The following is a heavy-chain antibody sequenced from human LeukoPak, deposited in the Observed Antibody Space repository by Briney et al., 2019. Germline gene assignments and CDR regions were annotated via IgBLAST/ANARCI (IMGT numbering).Heavy chain of an antibody. J-gene: IGHJ4*02. Sequence: GASVKVSCKASGYTFSTYGINWVRQAPGQGLEWMGWISAYNGNTNYAQKLQGRVTMTTDTSTSTAYMELRSLRSDDTAVYYCARDSGYYVLFDYWGQGTLVTVSS. D-gene: IGHD3-22*01. CDR2: ISAYNGNT. CDR1: GYTFSTYG. CDR3: ARDSGYYVLFDY. V-gene: IGHV1-18*01.